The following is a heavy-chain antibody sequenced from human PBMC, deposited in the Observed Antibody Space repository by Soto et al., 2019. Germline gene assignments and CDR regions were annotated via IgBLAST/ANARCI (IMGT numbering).Heavy chain of an antibody. V-gene: IGHV2-5*02. CDR3: AHIYGSRFYFDY. CDR1: GFSITTNEVS. Sequence: QITLKESGPTVVKPTQTLTLTCSLSGFSITTNEVSVGWIRQPPGKALEWLALIYWDDDKRYSPSLKDRLTITKDTSKNQVVLTMTNMDPGDTATYYCAHIYGSRFYFDYWGQGTLVTVTS. J-gene: IGHJ4*02. CDR2: IYWDDDK. D-gene: IGHD3-10*01.